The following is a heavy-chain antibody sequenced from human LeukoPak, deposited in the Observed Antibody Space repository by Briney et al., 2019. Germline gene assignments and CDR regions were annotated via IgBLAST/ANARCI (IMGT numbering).Heavy chain of an antibody. V-gene: IGHV1-18*01. CDR2: ISAYNGNT. J-gene: IGHJ4*02. D-gene: IGHD3-22*01. CDR3: ARAASRSGWTYYYDSSGDYYYFDY. Sequence: ASVKVSCKASGYTLTSYGISWVRQAPGQGLEWMGWISAYNGNTNYAQKLQGRVTMTTDTSTSTAYMELRSLRSDDTAVYYCARAASRSGWTYYYDSSGDYYYFDYWGQGTLVTVSS. CDR1: GYTLTSYG.